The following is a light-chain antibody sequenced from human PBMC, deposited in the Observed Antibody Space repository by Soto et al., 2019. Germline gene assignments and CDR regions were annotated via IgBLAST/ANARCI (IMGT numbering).Light chain of an antibody. CDR2: DVS. V-gene: IGLV2-14*01. CDR1: SSDVGGYNF. J-gene: IGLJ2*01. Sequence: QSALTQPASVSGSPGQSITISCTGTSSDVGGYNFVSWYQQHPGNAPKLMIYDVSNRPSGVSNRFSGSKSGNTASLTISGLQAEDEADYYCSSYTSSNTDVVFGGGTKVTVL. CDR3: SSYTSSNTDVV.